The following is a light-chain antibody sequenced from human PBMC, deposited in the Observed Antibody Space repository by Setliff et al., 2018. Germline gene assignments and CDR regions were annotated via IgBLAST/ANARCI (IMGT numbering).Light chain of an antibody. Sequence: VLTQPASVSGSPGQSITISCTGTSSDVGGYNYVSWYQQHPGKAPKLMIYDVSKRPSGVSNRFSGSKSGNTASLTISGLQAEDEADYYCSSYTSSSTPDVFGTGTKATVL. V-gene: IGLV2-14*01. CDR1: SSDVGGYNY. J-gene: IGLJ1*01. CDR3: SSYTSSSTPDV. CDR2: DVS.